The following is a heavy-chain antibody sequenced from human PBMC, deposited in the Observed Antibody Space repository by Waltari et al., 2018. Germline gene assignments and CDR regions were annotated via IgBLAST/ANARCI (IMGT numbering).Heavy chain of an antibody. D-gene: IGHD3-22*01. CDR3: ARAINMIVVVTHENWFDP. V-gene: IGHV4-38-2*02. CDR1: GYSISSGYY. CDR2: IYHSGST. J-gene: IGHJ5*02. Sequence: QVQLQESGPGLVKPSETLSLTCTVSGYSISSGYYWGWIRQPPGKGLEWIGSIYHSGSTYYNPSLKSRVTISVDTSKNQFSLKLSSVTAADTAVYYCARAINMIVVVTHENWFDPWGQGTLVTVSS.